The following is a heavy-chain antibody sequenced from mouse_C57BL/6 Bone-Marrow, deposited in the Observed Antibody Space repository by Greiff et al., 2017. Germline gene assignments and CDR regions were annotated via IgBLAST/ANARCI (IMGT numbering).Heavy chain of an antibody. J-gene: IGHJ2*01. CDR2: IDPENGDT. CDR1: GFNIKDDY. V-gene: IGHV14-4*01. Sequence: EVKVVESGAELVRPGASVKLSCTASGFNIKDDYMHWVKQRPEQGLEWIGWIDPENGDTEYASKFQGKATITADTSSNTAYLQLSSLTSEDTAVYYCTTLYYEYDEDYWGQGTTLTVSS. CDR3: TTLYYEYDEDY. D-gene: IGHD2-4*01.